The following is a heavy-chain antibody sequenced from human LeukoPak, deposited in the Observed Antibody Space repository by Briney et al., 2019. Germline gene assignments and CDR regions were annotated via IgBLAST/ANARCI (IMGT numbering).Heavy chain of an antibody. CDR1: GYSFTSYW. J-gene: IGHJ5*02. V-gene: IGHV5-10-1*01. CDR2: IDPSDSYT. Sequence: NHGESLKISCKGSGYSFTSYWISWVRQMPGKGLEWMGRIDPSDSYTNYSPSFQGHVTISADKSISTAYLQWSSLKASDTAMCYCARRGYCSSTSCSEYNWFDPWGQGTLVTVSS. CDR3: ARRGYCSSTSCSEYNWFDP. D-gene: IGHD2-2*01.